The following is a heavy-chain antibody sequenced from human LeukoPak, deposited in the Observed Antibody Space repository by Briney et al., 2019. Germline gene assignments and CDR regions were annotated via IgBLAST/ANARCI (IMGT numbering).Heavy chain of an antibody. CDR3: ARDPTWDYYGMDV. Sequence: GGSLRLSCAASGFTFSSYGMHWVRQAPGKGLEWVSSISSSSSYIYYADSVKGRFTISRDNAKNSLYLQMNSLRAEDTAVYYCARDPTWDYYGMDVWGQGTTVTVSS. CDR2: ISSSSSYI. CDR1: GFTFSSYG. D-gene: IGHD2/OR15-2a*01. J-gene: IGHJ6*02. V-gene: IGHV3-21*01.